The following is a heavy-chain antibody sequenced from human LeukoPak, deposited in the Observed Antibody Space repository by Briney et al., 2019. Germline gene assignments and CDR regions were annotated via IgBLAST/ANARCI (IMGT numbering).Heavy chain of an antibody. CDR1: GGSISNNY. J-gene: IGHJ4*02. CDR3: ARVGYYGSGSYYDFDY. V-gene: IGHV4-38-2*02. Sequence: SETLSLTCTVSGGSISNNYWSWIRQPPGKGLEWIGSIYHSGSTYYNPSLKSRVTISVDTSKNQFSLKLSSVTAADTAVYYCARVGYYGSGSYYDFDYWGQGTLVTVSS. CDR2: IYHSGST. D-gene: IGHD3-10*01.